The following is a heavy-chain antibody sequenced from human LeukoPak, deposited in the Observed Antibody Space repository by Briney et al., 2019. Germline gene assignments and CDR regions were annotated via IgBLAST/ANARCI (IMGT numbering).Heavy chain of an antibody. J-gene: IGHJ6*02. Sequence: SETLSLTCTVSGGSISSSSYYWGWIRQPLGKGLEWIGSIYYSGSTYYNPSLKSRVTISVDTSKNQFSLKLSSVTAADTAVYYCARHEVVPAARYYYYGMDVWGQGTTVTVSS. V-gene: IGHV4-39*01. CDR2: IYYSGST. CDR1: GGSISSSSYY. CDR3: ARHEVVPAARYYYYGMDV. D-gene: IGHD2-2*01.